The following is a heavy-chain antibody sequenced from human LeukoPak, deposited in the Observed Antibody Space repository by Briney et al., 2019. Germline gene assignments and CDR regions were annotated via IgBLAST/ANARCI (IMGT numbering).Heavy chain of an antibody. CDR1: GGSISSYY. D-gene: IGHD2-2*01. J-gene: IGHJ4*02. Sequence: SETLSLTCTVSGGSISSYYWSWIRQPPGKGLEWIGYIYYSGSTNYNPSLKSRVTISVDMSKNQFSLKLSSVTAADTAVYYYARAGCSSTSCPFDYWGQGTLVTVSS. CDR3: ARAGCSSTSCPFDY. V-gene: IGHV4-59*01. CDR2: IYYSGST.